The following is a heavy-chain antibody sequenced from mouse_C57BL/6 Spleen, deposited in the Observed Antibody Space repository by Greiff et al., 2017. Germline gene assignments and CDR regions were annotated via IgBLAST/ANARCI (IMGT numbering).Heavy chain of an antibody. D-gene: IGHD3-2*02. Sequence: QVQLQQPGAELVKPGASVKLSCKASGYTFTSYWMHWVKQRPGQGLEWIGMIHPNSGSTNYNEKFKSKATLTVEKSSSTAYMQLSSLTSEDSAVYYCAREDSSGYEAWFADWGQGTLVTVSA. CDR3: AREDSSGYEAWFAD. CDR2: IHPNSGST. V-gene: IGHV1-64*01. J-gene: IGHJ3*01. CDR1: GYTFTSYW.